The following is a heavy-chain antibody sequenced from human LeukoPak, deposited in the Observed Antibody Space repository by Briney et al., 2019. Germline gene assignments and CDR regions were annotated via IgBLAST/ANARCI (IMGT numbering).Heavy chain of an antibody. CDR2: IYYSGST. D-gene: IGHD3-10*01. CDR1: GGSISSHY. CDR3: ARALYGSGSYLVY. J-gene: IGHJ4*02. Sequence: SETLSLTCTVSGGSISSHYWSWIRQPPGKGLEWIGYIYYSGSTNYNPSLKSRVTISVDTSKNQFSLKLGSVTAADTAVYYCARALYGSGSYLVYWGQGTLVTVSS. V-gene: IGHV4-59*11.